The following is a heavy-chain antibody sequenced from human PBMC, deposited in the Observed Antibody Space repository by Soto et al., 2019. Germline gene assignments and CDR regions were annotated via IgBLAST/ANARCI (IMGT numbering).Heavy chain of an antibody. CDR2: VYYSGST. V-gene: IGHV4-39*01. Sequence: SETLSLTCTVSGGSISSGSYYWDWIRQPPGKGLEWIGNVYYSGSTNYNPSLESRVTISVDTSKNQFSLKLSSVTAADTAVYYCARHGPGGSYSDYWGQGTLVTVSS. J-gene: IGHJ4*02. CDR1: GGSISSGSYY. D-gene: IGHD1-26*01. CDR3: ARHGPGGSYSDY.